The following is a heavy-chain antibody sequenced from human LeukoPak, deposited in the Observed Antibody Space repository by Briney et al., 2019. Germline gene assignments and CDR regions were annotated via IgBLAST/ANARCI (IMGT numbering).Heavy chain of an antibody. Sequence: GGSLRLSCEASGFTVTSYAMSWVRQAPGKGLEWVSAVSGSADNTYYADSVKGRFTISRDSSKNTLYLQMNSLRAEDTAVYYCAKDRGYYDSRDAFDIWGQGTMVTVSS. V-gene: IGHV3-23*01. D-gene: IGHD3-22*01. CDR1: GFTVTSYA. CDR3: AKDRGYYDSRDAFDI. J-gene: IGHJ3*02. CDR2: VSGSADNT.